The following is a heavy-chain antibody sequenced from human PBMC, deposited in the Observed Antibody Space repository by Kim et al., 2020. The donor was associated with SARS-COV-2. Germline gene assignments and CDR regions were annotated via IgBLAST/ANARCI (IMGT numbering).Heavy chain of an antibody. Sequence: GGSLRLSCAASGFPFNTYWMHWVRQGPGKGLVWVSGIKGDASRTKYADSVEGRFTISRNNAKNTLYLQMNSLRAEDTAIYYCVSAYSATYNFFDPWGQGTLVTVSS. CDR1: GFPFNTYW. V-gene: IGHV3-74*03. D-gene: IGHD2-21*01. CDR2: IKGDASRT. J-gene: IGHJ5*02. CDR3: VSAYSATYNFFDP.